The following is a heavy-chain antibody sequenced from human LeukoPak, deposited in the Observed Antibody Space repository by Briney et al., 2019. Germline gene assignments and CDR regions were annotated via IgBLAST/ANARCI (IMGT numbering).Heavy chain of an antibody. V-gene: IGHV3-64D*06. CDR2: ISNNGDTT. Sequence: GGSLRLSCSASGFRFSSYAMHWVRQAPGKGLEYVSVISNNGDTTYYADSVRGRFTISRDNSKNTLFLQMNSLRAEDTAVYYCVKDRHCGSINCYTFDPWGQGTLVTVSS. CDR1: GFRFSSYA. CDR3: VKDRHCGSINCYTFDP. J-gene: IGHJ5*02. D-gene: IGHD2-2*02.